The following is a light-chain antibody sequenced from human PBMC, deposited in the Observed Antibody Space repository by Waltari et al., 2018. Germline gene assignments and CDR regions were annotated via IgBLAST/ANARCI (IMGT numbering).Light chain of an antibody. Sequence: QSALTQPASVSGSPGQSITISCTGTSSDVGTYNSVSWYQDHPGQGPKVIIYDVSDRPSVVSSRFSASKSGNTASLTISGLQAEDEADYYCSSQSSDDVVLFGGGTKVTVL. CDR3: SSQSSDDVVL. V-gene: IGLV2-14*03. CDR2: DVS. J-gene: IGLJ3*02. CDR1: SSDVGTYNS.